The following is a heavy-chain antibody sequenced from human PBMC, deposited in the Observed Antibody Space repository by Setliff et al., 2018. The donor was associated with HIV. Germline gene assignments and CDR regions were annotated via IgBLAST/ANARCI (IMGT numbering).Heavy chain of an antibody. Sequence: PSETLSLTCGVSGYSITSDYYWGWIRQPPGKGLEWIGSIYQSGSTYYNPSLKSRVTISVDASKNQFSLKLSSVTAADTAVYYCARGPLTIFGVVIIPNYFDYWGQGTLGTVSS. CDR3: ARGPLTIFGVVIIPNYFDY. CDR1: GYSITSDYY. D-gene: IGHD3-3*01. V-gene: IGHV4-38-2*01. CDR2: IYQSGST. J-gene: IGHJ4*02.